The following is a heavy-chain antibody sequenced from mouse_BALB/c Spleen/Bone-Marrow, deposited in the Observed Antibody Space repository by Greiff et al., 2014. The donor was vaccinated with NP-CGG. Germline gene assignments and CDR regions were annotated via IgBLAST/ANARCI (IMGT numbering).Heavy chain of an antibody. CDR3: TKPSFYYGSSYWYFDV. Sequence: VQLKESGAGLVKPGAPVKLSCTASGFNIKDTFMHWVKQRPEQGLEWIGRIDPANGDTKYDPKFQGKATITADTSSNTAYLQLSSLTSEDTAVYYCTKPSFYYGSSYWYFDVWGAGATVTVSS. D-gene: IGHD1-1*01. CDR1: GFNIKDTF. V-gene: IGHV14-3*02. CDR2: IDPANGDT. J-gene: IGHJ1*01.